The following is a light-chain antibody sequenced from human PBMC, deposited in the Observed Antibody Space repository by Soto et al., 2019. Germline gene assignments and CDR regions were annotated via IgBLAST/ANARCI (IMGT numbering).Light chain of an antibody. V-gene: IGKV1-5*01. J-gene: IGKJ1*01. CDR3: QQYNSYSWT. CDR1: QSISSW. Sequence: DIQMTQSPSTLYASVGDRVTITCRASQSISSWVAWYQQKPGKAPKLLIYDASRLESGVPSRFSGSGSGTEFTLTISSLQPDDFATYYCQQYNSYSWTFGQGTKVDIK. CDR2: DAS.